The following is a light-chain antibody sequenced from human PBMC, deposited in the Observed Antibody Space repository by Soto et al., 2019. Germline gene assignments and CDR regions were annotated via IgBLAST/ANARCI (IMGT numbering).Light chain of an antibody. V-gene: IGLV3-9*01. Sequence: SYELTQPLSVSVALGQTARITCGGNNIGSKNVHWYQHKPGQAPVVVICRDSNRPSGIPERFSGSNSGNTATLTISRAQAGDEADYYCQVCDSSTVVFGGGTKLTVL. CDR1: NIGSKN. J-gene: IGLJ2*01. CDR3: QVCDSSTVV. CDR2: RDS.